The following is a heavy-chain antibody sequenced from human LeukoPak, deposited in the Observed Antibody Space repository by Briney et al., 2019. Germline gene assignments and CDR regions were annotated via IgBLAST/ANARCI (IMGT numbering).Heavy chain of an antibody. CDR2: IYPGDSDT. J-gene: IGHJ5*02. Sequence: NRGEALQISCKGSGYSFTSYWIGWVRQMPGKGLEWMGIIYPGDSDTRYSPSFKGQVTISADKSISTAYLQWSSLKASDTAMYYCAREKYYYDSSGYYEPWGQGTLVTVSS. CDR1: GYSFTSYW. D-gene: IGHD3-22*01. V-gene: IGHV5-51*01. CDR3: AREKYYYDSSGYYEP.